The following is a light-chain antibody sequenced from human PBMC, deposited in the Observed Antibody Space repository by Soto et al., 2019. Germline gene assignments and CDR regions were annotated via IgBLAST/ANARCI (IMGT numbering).Light chain of an antibody. V-gene: IGKV1-39*01. Sequence: DVQMTQSPSSLSASVGERVTLSCRASHNIRTSLNWYQQKPGKAPQLLLYGASTLQSGVPSRFTGSGSGTDFTLTISSVQPEDFATYYCQQSYTTPRTFGQGTKVDIK. CDR3: QQSYTTPRT. J-gene: IGKJ1*01. CDR1: HNIRTS. CDR2: GAS.